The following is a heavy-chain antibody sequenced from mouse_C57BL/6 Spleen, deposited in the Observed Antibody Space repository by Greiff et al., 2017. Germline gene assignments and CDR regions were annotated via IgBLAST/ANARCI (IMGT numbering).Heavy chain of an antibody. J-gene: IGHJ1*03. D-gene: IGHD1-1*01. CDR1: GYSFTSYY. CDR3: ATVGHYYGSSYGYFDV. V-gene: IGHV1-66*01. CDR2: IYPGSGNT. Sequence: VQLQESGPELVKPGASVKISCKASGYSFTSYYIHWVKQRPGQGLEWIGWIYPGSGNTKYNEKFKGKATLTADTSSSTAYMQLSSLTSEDSAVYYCATVGHYYGSSYGYFDVWGTGTTVTVSS.